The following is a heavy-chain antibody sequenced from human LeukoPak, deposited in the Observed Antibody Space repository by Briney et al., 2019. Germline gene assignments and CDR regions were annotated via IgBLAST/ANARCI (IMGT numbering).Heavy chain of an antibody. CDR2: INPSGGST. Sequence: ASVKVSCKAPGYTFTSYYMHWVRQAPGQGLEWMGIINPSGGSTSYAQKFQGRVTMTRDTSTSTVYMELSSLRSEDTAVYYCARDVAAAGTLVRNGMDVWGQGTTVTVSS. V-gene: IGHV1-46*01. J-gene: IGHJ6*02. CDR1: GYTFTSYY. D-gene: IGHD6-13*01. CDR3: ARDVAAAGTLVRNGMDV.